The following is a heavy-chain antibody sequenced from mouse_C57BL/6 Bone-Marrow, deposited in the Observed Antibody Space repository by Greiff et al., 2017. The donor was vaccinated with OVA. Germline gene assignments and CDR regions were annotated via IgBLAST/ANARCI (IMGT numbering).Heavy chain of an antibody. V-gene: IGHV1-55*01. D-gene: IGHD3-1*01. CDR3: AREEDPGVWFAY. Sequence: QVQLQQPGAELVKPGASVKMSCKASGYTFISYWITWVKQRPGQGLEWIGDIYPGSGSTNYNEKFKSKATLTVDTSSSTAYMQLSSLTSEDSAVYYCAREEDPGVWFAYWGQGTLVTVSA. J-gene: IGHJ3*01. CDR2: IYPGSGST. CDR1: GYTFISYW.